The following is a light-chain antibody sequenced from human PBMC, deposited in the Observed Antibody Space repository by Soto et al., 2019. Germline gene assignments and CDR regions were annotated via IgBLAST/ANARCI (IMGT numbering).Light chain of an antibody. V-gene: IGKV1-5*01. CDR2: AAC. CDR1: QSISSW. J-gene: IGKJ3*01. Sequence: DIQMTQAPSTLSASVGARVPITCRARQSISSWLAWYPQHPGEAPKDLIYAACSLESGGPSRFSGSGSGTDFTLTISSLQPEDFAVYSCQQRSNWLFGPGTKVDI. CDR3: QQRSNWL.